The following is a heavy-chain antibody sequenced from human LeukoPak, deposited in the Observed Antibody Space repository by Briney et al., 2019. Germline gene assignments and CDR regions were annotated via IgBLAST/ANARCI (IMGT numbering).Heavy chain of an antibody. Sequence: PGGSLRLSCAASGFTVSNNYMSWVRQAPGKGLEWVSVIYSGGNTYYADSVKGRFTISRDNSKNTLYLQMNSLSTEDTAVYYCARAPGPYCSSTSCYSLDYWGQGTLVTVSS. CDR1: GFTVSNNY. J-gene: IGHJ4*02. D-gene: IGHD2-2*02. CDR3: ARAPGPYCSSTSCYSLDY. V-gene: IGHV3-66*02. CDR2: IYSGGNT.